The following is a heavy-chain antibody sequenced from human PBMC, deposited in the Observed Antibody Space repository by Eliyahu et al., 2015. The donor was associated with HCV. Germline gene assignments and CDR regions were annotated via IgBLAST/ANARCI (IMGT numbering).Heavy chain of an antibody. V-gene: IGHV4-39*01. D-gene: IGHD2-2*01. CDR3: ARYRIVVVPATSSREDYYYYGMDV. CDR1: GGSISSSSYY. Sequence: QLQLQESGPGLVKPSETLSLTCTVSGGSISSSSYYWGWIRXPPGKGLEGIGSIYYSGSTYYNPSLKSRVTISVDTSKNQFSLKLSSVTAADTAVYYCARYRIVVVPATSSREDYYYYGMDVWGQGTTVTVSS. J-gene: IGHJ6*02. CDR2: IYYSGST.